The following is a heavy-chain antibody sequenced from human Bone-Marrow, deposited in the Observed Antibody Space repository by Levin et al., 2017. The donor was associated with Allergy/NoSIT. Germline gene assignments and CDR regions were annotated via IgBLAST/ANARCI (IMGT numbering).Heavy chain of an antibody. CDR3: ASNTVTDALDI. CDR2: MSYDGSRK. J-gene: IGHJ3*02. V-gene: IGHV3-30*03. CDR1: GFTFRRFA. Sequence: GESLKISCAASGFTFRRFAMHWVRQAPGKGLEWVTLMSYDGSRKYYEDSVRGRFTISRDNSKNTLYLQMNSLRVEDTGVYYCASNTVTDALDIWGQGTMVTVSS. D-gene: IGHD4-17*01.